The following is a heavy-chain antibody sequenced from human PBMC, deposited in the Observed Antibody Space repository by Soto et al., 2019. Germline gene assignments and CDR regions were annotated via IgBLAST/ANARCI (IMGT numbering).Heavy chain of an antibody. CDR2: IDSSGEK. J-gene: IGHJ5*02. CDR3: ARSHLAVAVSPWFDP. D-gene: IGHD6-19*01. Sequence: QVTLKESGPVLVQPTETLTLRCTVSGLSITDSEMGVSWIRQPPGQPLEWLAHIDSSGEKSYRTFLKSRLAISKDTSKSQIVLTMTNMDPADTATYYCARSHLAVAVSPWFDPWGQGIPVTVSS. V-gene: IGHV2-26*01. CDR1: GLSITDSEMG.